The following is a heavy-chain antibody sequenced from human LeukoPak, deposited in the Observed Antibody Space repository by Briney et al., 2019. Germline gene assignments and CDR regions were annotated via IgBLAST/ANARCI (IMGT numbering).Heavy chain of an antibody. J-gene: IGHJ4*02. V-gene: IGHV1-69*05. CDR3: ARGDLEVKALDY. D-gene: IGHD4-23*01. Sequence: ASVKVSCKASGGTFSSYAISWVRQAPGQGLEWMGGIIPIFATANYAQKFQGRVTITTDESTSTAYMELSSLRSEDTAVYYCARGDLEVKALDYWGQGTLVTVSS. CDR1: GGTFSSYA. CDR2: IIPIFATA.